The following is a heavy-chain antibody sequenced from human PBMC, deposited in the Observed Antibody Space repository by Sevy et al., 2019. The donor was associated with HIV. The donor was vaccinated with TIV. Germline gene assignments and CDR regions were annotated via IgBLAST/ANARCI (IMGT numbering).Heavy chain of an antibody. CDR3: ARGTAAAAPAYYYWYYMDV. CDR1: GGSISSYY. CDR2: IYYNSGGT. J-gene: IGHJ6*03. Sequence: SETLSLTCTVSGGSISSYYWSWIRQSPGKGLEWIGDIYYNSGGTNYNPSLKSGVTISVDTSKNQFSLKLSSVTAADTAVYYCARGTAAAAPAYYYWYYMDVWAKGTTVTVSS. D-gene: IGHD6-13*01. V-gene: IGHV4-59*01.